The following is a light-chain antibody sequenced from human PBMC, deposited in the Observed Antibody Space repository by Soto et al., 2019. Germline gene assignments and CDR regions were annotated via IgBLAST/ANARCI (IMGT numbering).Light chain of an antibody. J-gene: IGLJ1*01. CDR2: ERS. CDR1: SSDFGTYNL. Sequence: QSVLTQPASVSGSTGQSNTISCPEISSDFGTYNLVSWYQHHPGKVPKLIIYERSKRPSGVSDCFSGSKSGSTASLTISGLQAEDEAVYYCCSFTASNTHVFGTGTKVTV. V-gene: IGLV2-23*01. CDR3: CSFTASNTHV.